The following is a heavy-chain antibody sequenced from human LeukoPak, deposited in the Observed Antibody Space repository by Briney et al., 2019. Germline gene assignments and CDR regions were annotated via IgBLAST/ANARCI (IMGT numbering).Heavy chain of an antibody. CDR1: GGSDSSGSYY. V-gene: IGHV4-39*01. J-gene: IGHJ4*02. D-gene: IGHD1-26*01. Sequence: SETLSLTCTVSGGSDSSGSYYWGWIRQPPGKGLEWIGNIYSSGSTYNNPSLKSRVIISVDTSKNQFSLKLTSVTAADTAVYYCARQGVVGATGFDYWGQGTLVTVSS. CDR3: ARQGVVGATGFDY. CDR2: IYSSGST.